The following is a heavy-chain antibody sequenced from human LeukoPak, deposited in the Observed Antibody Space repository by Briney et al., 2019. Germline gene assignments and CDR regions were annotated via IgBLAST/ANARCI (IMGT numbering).Heavy chain of an antibody. V-gene: IGHV4-4*09. CDR2: NYTSGST. D-gene: IGHD3-22*01. CDR1: GGSISSYY. Sequence: SETLSLTCTVSGGSISSYYWSWIRQPPGKGLEWIGYNYTSGSTNYNPSLKSRVTISVDTSKNQFSLKLSSVTAADTAVYYCARHAGDYDRNYYYYYYMDVWGKGTTVTVSS. J-gene: IGHJ6*03. CDR3: ARHAGDYDRNYYYYYYMDV.